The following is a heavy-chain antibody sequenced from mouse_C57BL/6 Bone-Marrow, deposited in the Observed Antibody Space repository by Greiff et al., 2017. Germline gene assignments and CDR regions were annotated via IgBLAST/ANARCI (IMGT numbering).Heavy chain of an antibody. V-gene: IGHV14-4*01. CDR3: TNNYYGSSYWYFDV. D-gene: IGHD1-1*01. Sequence: EVQLQQSGAELVRPGASVKLSCTASGFNIKDDYMHWVKQRPEQGLEWIGWIDPENGDTEYASQFQGKATITADTSSNTAYLQLSSLTSEDTAVYYCTNNYYGSSYWYFDVWGTGPTVTVAT. CDR2: IDPENGDT. CDR1: GFNIKDDY. J-gene: IGHJ1*03.